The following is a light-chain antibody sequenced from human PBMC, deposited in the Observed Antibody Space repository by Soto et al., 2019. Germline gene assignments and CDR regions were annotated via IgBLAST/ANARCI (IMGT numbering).Light chain of an antibody. V-gene: IGLV2-14*01. CDR2: DVS. Sequence: QSALTQPASVSGSPGQSITISCTGTSSDVGGYNYVSWYQQHPGKAPKLMIYDVSNRPSGVSNRFSGSESGNTASLTISGLQAEDEADYYCSSYTSRSTLVFGGGTKLPVL. CDR3: SSYTSRSTLV. J-gene: IGLJ3*02. CDR1: SSDVGGYNY.